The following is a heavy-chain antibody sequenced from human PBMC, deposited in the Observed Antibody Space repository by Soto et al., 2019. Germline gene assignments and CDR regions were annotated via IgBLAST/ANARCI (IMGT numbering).Heavy chain of an antibody. J-gene: IGHJ4*02. CDR2: IYYSGST. Sequence: PSETLSLTCTVSGGYISSYYWSWIRQPPGKGLEWIGYIYYSGSTNYNPSLKSRVTISVDTSKNQFSLKLSSVTAADTAVYYCARGLGYHDYGDYVGYYFDYWGQGTLVTVSS. V-gene: IGHV4-59*01. D-gene: IGHD4-17*01. CDR1: GGYISSYY. CDR3: ARGLGYHDYGDYVGYYFDY.